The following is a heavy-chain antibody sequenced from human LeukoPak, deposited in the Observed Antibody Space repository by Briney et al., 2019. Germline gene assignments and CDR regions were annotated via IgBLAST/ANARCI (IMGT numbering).Heavy chain of an antibody. V-gene: IGHV7-4-1*02. Sequence: ASVKVSCKASGYTFASYAMNWVRQAPGQGLGWMGWINTNTGNPTYAQGFTGRFVFSLDTSVSTAYLQISSLKAEDTAVYYCARDTYTVTTYYYYMDVWGKGTTVTVSS. J-gene: IGHJ6*03. CDR2: INTNTGNP. CDR1: GYTFASYA. D-gene: IGHD4-17*01. CDR3: ARDTYTVTTYYYYMDV.